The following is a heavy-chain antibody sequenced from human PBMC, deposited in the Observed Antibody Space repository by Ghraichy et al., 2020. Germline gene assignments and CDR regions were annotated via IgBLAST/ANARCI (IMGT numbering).Heavy chain of an antibody. Sequence: GGSLRLSCAASGFTFSSYEMNWVRQTPGKGLEWVSCISSSGSPIYYADSVKGRFVISRDNAENSLYLQMDSLRAEDTAVYYCARDRRDAYKFVPGAFDIWGRGTPVTVSS. D-gene: IGHD5-24*01. J-gene: IGHJ3*02. CDR2: ISSSGSPI. CDR1: GFTFSSYE. CDR3: ARDRRDAYKFVPGAFDI. V-gene: IGHV3-48*03.